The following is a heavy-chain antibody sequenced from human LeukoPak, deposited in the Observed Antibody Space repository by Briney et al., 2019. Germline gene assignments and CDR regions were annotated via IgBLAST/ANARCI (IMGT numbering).Heavy chain of an antibody. CDR1: GFTFSSYS. J-gene: IGHJ6*02. CDR2: INNSSSTK. Sequence: GGSLRLSCAASGFTFSSYSMNWVRQAPGEGLEWVSYINNSSSTKYYADPVKGRFTITRDNAKNSLYLQMNSLRAEDTAVYYCARDSIVVVPAAPYYYYYGMDVWGQGATVTVSS. V-gene: IGHV3-48*01. D-gene: IGHD2-2*01. CDR3: ARDSIVVVPAAPYYYYYGMDV.